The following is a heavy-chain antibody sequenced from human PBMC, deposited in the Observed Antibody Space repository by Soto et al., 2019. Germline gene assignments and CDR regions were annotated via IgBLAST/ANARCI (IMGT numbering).Heavy chain of an antibody. CDR1: GFTFSSYS. Sequence: PGGSLRLSCAASGFTFSSYSMNWVRQAPGKGLEWVSSISSSSSYIYYADSVKGRFTISRDNAKNSLYLQMNSLRAEDTAVYYCARGSRHGLNFDYWGQGTLVTVSS. CDR3: ARGSRHGLNFDY. V-gene: IGHV3-21*01. J-gene: IGHJ4*02. CDR2: ISSSSSYI.